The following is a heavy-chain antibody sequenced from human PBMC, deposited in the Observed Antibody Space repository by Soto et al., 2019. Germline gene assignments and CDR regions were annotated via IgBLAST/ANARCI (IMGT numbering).Heavy chain of an antibody. D-gene: IGHD5-18*01. CDR1: GGSISSYY. V-gene: IGHV4-59*01. Sequence: NPSETLSLTCTVSGGSISSYYWSWIRQPPGKGLEWIGYIYYSGSTNYNPSLKSRVTISVDTSKNQSSLKLSSVTAADTAVYYCARDPNTTMAPYNWFDPWGQGTLVTVSS. CDR2: IYYSGST. J-gene: IGHJ5*02. CDR3: ARDPNTTMAPYNWFDP.